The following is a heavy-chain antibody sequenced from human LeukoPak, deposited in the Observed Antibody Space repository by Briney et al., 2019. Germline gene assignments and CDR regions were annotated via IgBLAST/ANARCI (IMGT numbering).Heavy chain of an antibody. CDR3: ARYNWEAGRSIDI. CDR2: TYYESKWNN. D-gene: IGHD1-20*01. Sequence: SQTLSLTCAISGDSVSSNNIAWTWIRQSPSRGLEWLGRTYYESKWNNDYAVSVKSRIIITPDTSNNHFSLQLSSVTPEDTAVYFCARYNWEAGRSIDIWGQGTVVIVSS. V-gene: IGHV6-1*01. J-gene: IGHJ3*02. CDR1: GDSVSSNNIA.